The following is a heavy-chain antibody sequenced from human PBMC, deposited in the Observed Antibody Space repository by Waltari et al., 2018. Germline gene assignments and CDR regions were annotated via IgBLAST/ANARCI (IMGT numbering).Heavy chain of an antibody. J-gene: IGHJ1*01. CDR3: ARVSPYSSGWYEGIHYQH. Sequence: QVQLQQWGAGLLKPSETLSLTCAVYGGSFSGYYWSWIRQPPGKGLEWIGEINHSGSTNYNPSLKRRVTISVDTSKNQFSLKLSSVTAADTAVYYCARVSPYSSGWYEGIHYQHWGQGTLVTVSS. CDR1: GGSFSGYY. CDR2: INHSGST. D-gene: IGHD6-19*01. V-gene: IGHV4-34*01.